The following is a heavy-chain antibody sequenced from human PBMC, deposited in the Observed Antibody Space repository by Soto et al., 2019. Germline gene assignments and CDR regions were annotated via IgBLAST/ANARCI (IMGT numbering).Heavy chain of an antibody. CDR2: IYFRGTT. CDR3: ARGPSMGWFDP. J-gene: IGHJ5*02. CDR1: GGSISSYY. Sequence: PSETLSLTYTVSGGSISSYYWSWIRQPPGKGLEWIGYIYFRGTTNYNPSLKSRVTMSADTSKNQFSLKLNSVTAADTAVYYCARGPSMGWFDPWGQRTLVTSPQ. V-gene: IGHV4-59*01. D-gene: IGHD3-10*01.